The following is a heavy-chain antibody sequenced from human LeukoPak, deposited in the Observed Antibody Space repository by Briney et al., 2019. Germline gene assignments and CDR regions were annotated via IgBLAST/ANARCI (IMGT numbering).Heavy chain of an antibody. CDR3: ARLGEARAYYYGSGSSSMNYYYYGMDV. CDR1: GGSFSGYY. CDR2: INHIGTT. Sequence: SETLSLTCAVYGGSFSGYYWSWIRQPPGKGLEWIGEINHIGTTNTNPSLKSRVTISVDTSKNQFSLKLSSVTAADTAVYYCARLGEARAYYYGSGSSSMNYYYYGMDVWGQGTTVTVSS. J-gene: IGHJ6*02. D-gene: IGHD3-10*01. V-gene: IGHV4-34*01.